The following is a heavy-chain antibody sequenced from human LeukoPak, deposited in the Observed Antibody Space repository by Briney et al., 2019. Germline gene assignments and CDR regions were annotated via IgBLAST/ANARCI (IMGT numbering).Heavy chain of an antibody. V-gene: IGHV3-21*01. CDR1: GFTFSTYN. Sequence: GGSLKLSCAASGFTFSTYNMNWVRQAPGKGLEWVSSISSSNSYIYYADSVKGRFTISRDNAKNSVYLQMNSLRAEDTAVYYCARGLGSFAYWGQGTLVTVSS. CDR2: ISSSNSYI. D-gene: IGHD5-12*01. J-gene: IGHJ4*02. CDR3: ARGLGSFAY.